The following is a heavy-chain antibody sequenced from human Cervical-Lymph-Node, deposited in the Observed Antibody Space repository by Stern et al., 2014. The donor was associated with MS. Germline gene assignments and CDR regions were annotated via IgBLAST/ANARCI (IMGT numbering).Heavy chain of an antibody. CDR3: ARGDYGDYNWFDP. D-gene: IGHD4-17*01. Sequence: QVQLVQSGAEVKKPGSSVNVSCKASGGTFRGYGITWVRQAHGQGLEWMGRLIPLVGVARYVPRFQGRVTITADKSMTTGYMELSSLTSDDTAVYYCARGDYGDYNWFDPWGLGTLVTVSS. CDR2: LIPLVGVA. CDR1: GGTFRGYG. V-gene: IGHV1-69*04. J-gene: IGHJ5*02.